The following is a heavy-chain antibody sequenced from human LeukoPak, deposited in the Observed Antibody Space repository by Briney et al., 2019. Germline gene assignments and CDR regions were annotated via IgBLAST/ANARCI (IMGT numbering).Heavy chain of an antibody. CDR1: GFTVSSNS. D-gene: IGHD4/OR15-4a*01. V-gene: IGHV3-53*01. Sequence: PGGSLRLSCTVSGFTVSSNSMSWVRQAPGKGLEWVSFIYSDNTLYSDSVKGRFTISRDNSKNTLYLQMNSLRAEDTAVYYCARRAGAYSHPHDYWGQGTLVTVSS. J-gene: IGHJ4*02. CDR2: IYSDNT. CDR3: ARRAGAYSHPHDY.